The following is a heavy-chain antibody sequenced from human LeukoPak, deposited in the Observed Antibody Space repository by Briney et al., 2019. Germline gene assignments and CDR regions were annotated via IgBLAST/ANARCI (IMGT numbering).Heavy chain of an antibody. J-gene: IGHJ6*03. Sequence: GGSLRLSCAASGFTFSSYGMHWVRQAPGKGLKWVAFIRYDGSTKYYADSVKGRFTISRDNSKNTLYLQMSSLRAEDTAVYYCAKGYGSEHSYYYYYMDVWGKGTTVTISS. CDR3: AKGYGSEHSYYYYYMDV. CDR1: GFTFSSYG. D-gene: IGHD3-10*01. CDR2: IRYDGSTK. V-gene: IGHV3-30*02.